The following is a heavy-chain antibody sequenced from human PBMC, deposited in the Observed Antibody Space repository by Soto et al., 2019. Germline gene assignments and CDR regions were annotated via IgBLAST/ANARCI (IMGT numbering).Heavy chain of an antibody. Sequence: GESLKISCKGSGYSFTTYWINWVRQMPGKGLEWVGRIDPNDSYTSYSPSFQGHVTISADKSIKTAYMELSSLTSEDTAVYYCVRAAAAGNGRRMDVWGQGTTFTVSS. J-gene: IGHJ6*02. CDR1: GYSFTTYW. D-gene: IGHD6-13*01. CDR3: VRAAAAGNGRRMDV. V-gene: IGHV5-10-1*01. CDR2: IDPNDSYT.